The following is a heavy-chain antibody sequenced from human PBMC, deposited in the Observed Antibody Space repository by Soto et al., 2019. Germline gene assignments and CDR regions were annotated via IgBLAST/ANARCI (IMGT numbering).Heavy chain of an antibody. Sequence: QVQLVQSGAEVKKPGSSVKVSCKASGGTFSSYAISWVRQAPGQGLEWMGGIIPIFGTANYAQKFQGRVTITADEATSTAYMELRSRRSYDTAVYYCARVPLLEPPYYYYYGMDVWGQGTTVTVSS. CDR2: IIPIFGTA. D-gene: IGHD2-21*02. CDR3: ARVPLLEPPYYYYYGMDV. V-gene: IGHV1-69*01. CDR1: GGTFSSYA. J-gene: IGHJ6*02.